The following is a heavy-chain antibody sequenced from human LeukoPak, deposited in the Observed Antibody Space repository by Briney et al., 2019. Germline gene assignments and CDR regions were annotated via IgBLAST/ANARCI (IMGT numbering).Heavy chain of an antibody. J-gene: IGHJ3*02. D-gene: IGHD6-19*01. CDR1: GFTFSSYA. CDR2: ISGSGGST. Sequence: GGSLRLSCAASGFTFSSYAMNWVRQAPGKGLEWVSGISGSGGSTYYADSVKGRFTISRDNSKNTLYLQMNSLRAEDTAVYYCAKDCSSGCPPGAFDIWGQGTMVTVSS. CDR3: AKDCSSGCPPGAFDI. V-gene: IGHV3-23*01.